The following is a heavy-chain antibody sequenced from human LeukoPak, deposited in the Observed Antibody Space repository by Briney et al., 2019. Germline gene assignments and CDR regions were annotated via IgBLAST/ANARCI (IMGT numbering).Heavy chain of an antibody. Sequence: SCKASGYTFTSYGISWVRQAPGKGLEWVSASGSGGSTYYADSVKGRFTISRDNSKNTLYLQMNSLRAEDTAVYYCAATDLSGMTTVTTDIWGQGTMVTVSS. CDR1: GYTFTSYG. CDR2: SGSGGST. D-gene: IGHD4-11*01. V-gene: IGHV3-23*01. J-gene: IGHJ3*02. CDR3: AATDLSGMTTVTTDI.